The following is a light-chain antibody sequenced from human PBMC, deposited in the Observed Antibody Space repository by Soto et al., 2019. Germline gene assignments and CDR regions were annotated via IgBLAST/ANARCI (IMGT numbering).Light chain of an antibody. CDR1: NSDVGGYDR. V-gene: IGLV2-23*02. J-gene: IGLJ3*02. CDR3: SSSVGGPIWV. CDR2: EVN. Sequence: QSVLTQPASVSGPPGQSIAISCTGTNSDVGGYDRVSWYQHHPGKAPTLLIYEVNKRPSGVSNRFSGSQSGNTASLTISGLQAEDEADYYCSSSVGGPIWVFGGGTKLTVL.